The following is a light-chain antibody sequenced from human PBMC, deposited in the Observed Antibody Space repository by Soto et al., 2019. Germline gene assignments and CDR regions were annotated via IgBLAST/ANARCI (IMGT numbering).Light chain of an antibody. V-gene: IGKV1-5*03. CDR2: KAS. Sequence: DIQMTQSPSTLSGSVGDRVTITCRASQTISSWLAWYQQKPGKAPKLLIYKASNLESGVPSRFSGSGSGTEFTLTINSLQPDDFATYYCQQHNSFSITFGQGTRLEIK. CDR3: QQHNSFSIT. CDR1: QTISSW. J-gene: IGKJ5*01.